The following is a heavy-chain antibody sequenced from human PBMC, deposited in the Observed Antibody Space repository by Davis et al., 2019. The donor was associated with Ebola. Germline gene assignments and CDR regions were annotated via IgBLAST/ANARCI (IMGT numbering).Heavy chain of an antibody. Sequence: GESLKISCAASGFTFSSYAMSWVRQAPGKGLEWVSAISGSGGSTYYADSVKGRFTISRDNSKNTLYLQMNSLRAEDTAVYYCARLGYCSGGSCYSLDYYYYYMDVWGKGTTVTVSS. D-gene: IGHD2-15*01. CDR3: ARLGYCSGGSCYSLDYYYYYMDV. CDR2: ISGSGGST. J-gene: IGHJ6*03. CDR1: GFTFSSYA. V-gene: IGHV3-23*01.